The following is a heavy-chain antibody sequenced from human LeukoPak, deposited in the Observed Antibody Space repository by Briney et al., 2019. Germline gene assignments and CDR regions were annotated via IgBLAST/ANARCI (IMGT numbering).Heavy chain of an antibody. CDR2: IWYDGSKK. Sequence: GRSLRLSCVTSGFTFSSYGMFWVRQAPGKGLEWVAVIWYDGSKKYYADSVKGRFTISRDKSKNTLYLQMNSLTAEDTAVYYCARRGAVGGFDSWGQGTLVTVSS. CDR1: GFTFSSYG. D-gene: IGHD6-19*01. CDR3: ARRGAVGGFDS. V-gene: IGHV3-33*07. J-gene: IGHJ4*02.